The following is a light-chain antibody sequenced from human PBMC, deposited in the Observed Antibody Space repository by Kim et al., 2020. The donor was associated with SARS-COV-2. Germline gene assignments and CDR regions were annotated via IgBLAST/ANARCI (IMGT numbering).Light chain of an antibody. V-gene: IGKV3-11*01. CDR1: QNISSY. CDR2: GAS. Sequence: EIVLTQSPATLSLSPGERATLSCRASQNISSYLAWYQQRPGQAPRLLIYGASTRATGIPARFSGSGSGTDFTLTISSLEPEDFAVYYWQQRSNWYTFGQGTKLEI. J-gene: IGKJ2*01. CDR3: QQRSNWYT.